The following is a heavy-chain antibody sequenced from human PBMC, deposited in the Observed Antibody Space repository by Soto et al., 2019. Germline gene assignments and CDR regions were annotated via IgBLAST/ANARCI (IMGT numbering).Heavy chain of an antibody. CDR3: AKDSRTENGSYVPFSASGMDF. CDR2: ISYSGSNT. V-gene: IGHV3-30*18. Sequence: QVQLVESGGAVVQPGRSLRLSCAASGFTFSGYGFHWVRQAPGKGLEWVAVISYSGSNTYYADSVKGRFTISRDNSKNRLYLQMNSLRADDTAMYYCAKDSRTENGSYVPFSASGMDFWGQGTTVTVS. J-gene: IGHJ6*02. D-gene: IGHD1-26*01. CDR1: GFTFSGYG.